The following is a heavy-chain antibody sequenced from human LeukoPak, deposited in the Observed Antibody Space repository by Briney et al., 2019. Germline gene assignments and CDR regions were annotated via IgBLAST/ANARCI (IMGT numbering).Heavy chain of an antibody. CDR2: IRYDGSNK. V-gene: IGHV3-30*02. CDR3: AQQRFTVTYHFDY. J-gene: IGHJ4*02. D-gene: IGHD4-11*01. Sequence: PGGSLRLSCAASGFTFSSYGMHWVRQAPGKGLEWVAFIRYDGSNKYYADSVKGRFTISRDNSKNTLYLQMNSLRAEDTAVYYCAQQRFTVTYHFDYWGQGTLVTVSS. CDR1: GFTFSSYG.